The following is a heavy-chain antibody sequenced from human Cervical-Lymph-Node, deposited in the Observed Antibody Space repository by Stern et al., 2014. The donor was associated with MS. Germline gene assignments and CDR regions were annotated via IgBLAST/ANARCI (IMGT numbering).Heavy chain of an antibody. Sequence: VQLVQSGAELIRPGESLKISCKGSGFKFSIYWIAWVRQMPGKGLEWMGVIYPGDSETRYSPSFPGQVTMSADKSTSTAYLQWSSLNASDTAMYFCARQTTAWASDVWGQGTLVTVSS. CDR1: GFKFSIYW. V-gene: IGHV5-51*01. CDR2: IYPGDSET. D-gene: IGHD1-14*01. CDR3: ARQTTAWASDV. J-gene: IGHJ4*02.